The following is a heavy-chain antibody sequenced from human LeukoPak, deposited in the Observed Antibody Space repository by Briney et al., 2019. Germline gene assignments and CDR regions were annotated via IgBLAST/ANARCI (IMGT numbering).Heavy chain of an antibody. Sequence: SGGSLRLSCAASGFTFDDYAMHWDRQAPGKVLEWVSGISWNSGSIGYADSVKGRFTISRDNARNSLYLQMNSLRAEDTAMYYCARDVVVVVASDSNFNYWGQGTLVTVSS. CDR2: ISWNSGSI. D-gene: IGHD2-15*01. J-gene: IGHJ4*02. V-gene: IGHV3-9*01. CDR1: GFTFDDYA. CDR3: ARDVVVVVASDSNFNY.